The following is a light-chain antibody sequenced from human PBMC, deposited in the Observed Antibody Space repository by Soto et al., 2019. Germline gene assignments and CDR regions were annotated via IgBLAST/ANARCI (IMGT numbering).Light chain of an antibody. Sequence: EIVLTQSPATLSLSPGERATLSCRASQRVSTSLAWYQQKPGQAPRLLIYDASNRATDIPARFSGSGSGTDFTLTISSLAPEDFAVYYCQQRSNWLTFGPGTKVDIK. J-gene: IGKJ3*01. CDR3: QQRSNWLT. CDR1: QRVSTS. V-gene: IGKV3-11*01. CDR2: DAS.